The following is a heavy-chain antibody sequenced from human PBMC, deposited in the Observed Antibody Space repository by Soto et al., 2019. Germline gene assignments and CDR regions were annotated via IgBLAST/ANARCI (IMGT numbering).Heavy chain of an antibody. CDR2: IAVGSGNT. V-gene: IGHV1-58*01. D-gene: IGHD4-17*01. CDR3: AALTTVTTDGGMDV. J-gene: IGHJ6*02. Sequence: GASVKVSCKASGFTFTNSAVQWVRQARGQRLEWIGWIAVGSGNTNYAQKFQERVTITRDMSTSTAYMELSSLRSEDTAVYYCAALTTVTTDGGMDVWGQGTTVTV. CDR1: GFTFTNSA.